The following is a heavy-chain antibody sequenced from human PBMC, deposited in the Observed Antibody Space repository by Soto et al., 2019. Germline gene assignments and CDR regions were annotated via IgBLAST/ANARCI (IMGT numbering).Heavy chain of an antibody. CDR1: GGTFSSYA. J-gene: IGHJ6*02. Sequence: GASVKVSCKASGGTFSSYAISWVRQAPGQGLEWMGGIIPIFGTANYAQKFQGRVTITADESTSTAYMELSSLRSEDTAVYYCAREGDYVWGSYRSLPFSDYYYYGMDVWGQGTTVTVSS. CDR2: IIPIFGTA. V-gene: IGHV1-69*13. CDR3: AREGDYVWGSYRSLPFSDYYYYGMDV. D-gene: IGHD3-16*02.